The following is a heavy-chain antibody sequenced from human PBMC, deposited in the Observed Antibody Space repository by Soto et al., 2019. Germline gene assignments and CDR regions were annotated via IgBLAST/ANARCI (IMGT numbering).Heavy chain of an antibody. D-gene: IGHD5-18*01. CDR2: IYYSGST. J-gene: IGHJ5*02. CDR3: ARQVVVWVYTAMVNSWFDP. Sequence: QLQLQESGPGLVKPSETLSLTCTVSGGSISSSSYYWGWIRQPPGNGLEWIGSIYYSGSTYYNPSLKSRVTISVDTSKNQFSLKLSSVTAADTAVYYCARQVVVWVYTAMVNSWFDPWGQGTLVTVSS. CDR1: GGSISSSSYY. V-gene: IGHV4-39*01.